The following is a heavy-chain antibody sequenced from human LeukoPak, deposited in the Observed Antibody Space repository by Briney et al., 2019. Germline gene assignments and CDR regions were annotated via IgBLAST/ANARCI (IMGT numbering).Heavy chain of an antibody. CDR1: GFTFSSNA. CDR2: ISGSGGST. Sequence: GGSLRLSCAASGFTFSSNAMSWVRQAPGKGLEWVSAISGSGGSTYYADSVKGRFTISRDNSKNTLYLQMISLRAEDTAVYYCAKDGVAGSVNNWFDPWGQGSLVTVSS. D-gene: IGHD6-19*01. CDR3: AKDGVAGSVNNWFDP. J-gene: IGHJ5*02. V-gene: IGHV3-23*01.